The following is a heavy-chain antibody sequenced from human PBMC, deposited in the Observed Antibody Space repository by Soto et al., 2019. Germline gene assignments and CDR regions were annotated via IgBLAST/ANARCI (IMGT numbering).Heavy chain of an antibody. CDR2: IYYSGTT. CDR1: GGSISYYY. V-gene: IGHV4-59*01. Sequence: SETLSLTCTVSGGSISYYYWSWGRQPPGKGLEWIGYIYYSGTTYYNPSLKSRVTISVDTSKNQFSLQLSSVTPADTAVYYCARGGTVVNGFDYWGQGTLVTSPQ. CDR3: ARGGTVVNGFDY. D-gene: IGHD2-15*01. J-gene: IGHJ4*02.